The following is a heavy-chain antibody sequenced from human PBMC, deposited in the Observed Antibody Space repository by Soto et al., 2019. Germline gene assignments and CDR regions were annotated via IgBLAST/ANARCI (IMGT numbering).Heavy chain of an antibody. Sequence: QVQLVQSGTEVKKPGSSVKVSCKASGGTFRNYPINWVRQAPGQGLEWMGSIFPLTDIPDYAQNFQARLTISADKSTRTAYMELSCLTSADTAMYFCARGPLVVLNYFESGAREPSSPSPQ. CDR1: GGTFRNYP. V-gene: IGHV1-69*02. CDR2: IFPLTDIP. CDR3: ARGPLVVLNYFES. J-gene: IGHJ4*02.